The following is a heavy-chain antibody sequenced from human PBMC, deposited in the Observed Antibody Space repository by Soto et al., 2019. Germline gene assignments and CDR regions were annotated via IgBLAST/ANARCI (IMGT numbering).Heavy chain of an antibody. CDR2: INPNSGGT. D-gene: IGHD4-4*01. Sequence: QVQLVQSGAEVKKPGASVKVSCKASGYTFTAYYMHWLRQAPGQGLEWMGWINPNSGGTNYAQRFQGRVTGTNDTSFSTTNRGLSSGGSDDTAVYFGARGDFNRGGNYTAGWSPPGAEGPLVPFSS. J-gene: IGHJ5*02. CDR1: GYTFTAYY. V-gene: IGHV1-2*02. CDR3: ARGDFNRGGNYTAGWSPP.